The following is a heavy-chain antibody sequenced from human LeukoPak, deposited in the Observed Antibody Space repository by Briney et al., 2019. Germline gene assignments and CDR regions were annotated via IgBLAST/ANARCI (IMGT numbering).Heavy chain of an antibody. Sequence: GGSLRLSCAASGSTFSIYAMSWVRQAPGKGLEWVSTISGSGDVSYYADSVKGRFTISRDNSKNTLYLQMNSLRAEDTAVYYCANPPSSIVVVTTYYYYGMDVWGQGTTVTVSS. D-gene: IGHD2-21*02. CDR1: GSTFSIYA. V-gene: IGHV3-23*01. CDR3: ANPPSSIVVVTTYYYYGMDV. CDR2: ISGSGDVS. J-gene: IGHJ6*02.